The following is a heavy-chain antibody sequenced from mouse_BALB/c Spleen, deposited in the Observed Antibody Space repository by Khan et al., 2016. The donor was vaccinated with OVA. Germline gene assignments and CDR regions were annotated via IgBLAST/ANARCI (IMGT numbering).Heavy chain of an antibody. Sequence: EVKLLESGPGLVKPSQSLSLTCTVTGYSITSDYAWNWIRQFPGNKLEWMGYISYSGSPTYNPSLKSRISITRDTSKDQFFLQLKSVTSEDTATXFCASELGRYYALDYWGQGTSVTVSS. D-gene: IGHD4-1*01. CDR3: ASELGRYYALDY. CDR2: ISYSGSP. CDR1: GYSITSDYA. J-gene: IGHJ4*01. V-gene: IGHV3-2*02.